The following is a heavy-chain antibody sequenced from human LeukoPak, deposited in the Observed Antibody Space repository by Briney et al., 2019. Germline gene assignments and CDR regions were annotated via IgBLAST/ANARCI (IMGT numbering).Heavy chain of an antibody. CDR1: GFTFSSYG. CDR3: ARECSGAQGSCLDY. D-gene: IGHD2-15*01. CDR2: IRYDGSNK. V-gene: IGHV3-30*02. Sequence: GSLRLSCAASGFTFSSYGMHWVRQAPGKGLEWVAFIRYDGSNKYYADSVKGRFTISRDNSKNTLYLQMNSLRAEDTAVYYCARECSGAQGSCLDYWGQGTLVTVSS. J-gene: IGHJ4*02.